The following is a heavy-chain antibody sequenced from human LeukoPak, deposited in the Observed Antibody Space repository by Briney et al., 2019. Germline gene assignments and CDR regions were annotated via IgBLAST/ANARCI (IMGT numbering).Heavy chain of an antibody. D-gene: IGHD5-24*01. CDR3: ARGRDGYNFLNRGEYYYFDY. J-gene: IGHJ4*02. Sequence: SETLSLTCTVSGGSISSGTYYWSWIRQPAGKGLEWIGRFYTSGSTNYNPSLKSRVTISVDTSKNQFSLKLSSVTAADTAVYYCARGRDGYNFLNRGEYYYFDYWGQGALVTVSS. CDR2: FYTSGST. V-gene: IGHV4-61*02. CDR1: GGSISSGTYY.